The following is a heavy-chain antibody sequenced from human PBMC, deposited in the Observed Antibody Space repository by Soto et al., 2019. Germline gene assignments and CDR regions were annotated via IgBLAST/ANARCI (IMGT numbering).Heavy chain of an antibody. CDR1: GGSISSSNW. CDR2: IYYSGTT. CDR3: ARRYGYSFDY. V-gene: IGHV4-4*02. D-gene: IGHD5-18*01. J-gene: IGHJ4*02. Sequence: SETLSLTCAVSGGSISSSNWWSWVRQPPGKGLEWIGEIYYSGTTNYNPSLKSRVTIPVDTSKNQLSLKLSSVTAADTAVYYCARRYGYSFDYWGQGTLVTVSS.